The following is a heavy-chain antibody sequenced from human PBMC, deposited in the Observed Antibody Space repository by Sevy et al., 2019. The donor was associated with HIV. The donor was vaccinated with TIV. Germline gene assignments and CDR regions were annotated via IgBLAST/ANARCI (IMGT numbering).Heavy chain of an antibody. D-gene: IGHD2-15*01. CDR2: ISGSGGST. V-gene: IGHV3-23*01. J-gene: IGHJ4*02. CDR1: GFTFSSYA. CDR3: AKVARGGIVVVVAATRGSYYFDY. Sequence: GGSLRLSCAASGFTFSSYAMSWVRQAPGKGLEWVSAISGSGGSTYYADSVKGRFTISRDNSKNRLYLQMNSLRAEDTAVYYCAKVARGGIVVVVAATRGSYYFDYWGQGTLVTVSS.